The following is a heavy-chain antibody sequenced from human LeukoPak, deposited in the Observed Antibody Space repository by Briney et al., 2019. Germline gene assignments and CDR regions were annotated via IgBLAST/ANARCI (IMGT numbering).Heavy chain of an antibody. CDR3: GRPHHGSWTPYSGQLARPLGS. D-gene: IGHD3-3*01. CDR1: EDPFSSYA. CDR2: IIPMLGTT. Sequence: WASVKVSCKASEDPFSSYAIVWVRQAPGQGLEWVGGIIPMLGTTNYAQKFQGRVSMTADESTATAFMELTSLRSEDTAVYYCGRPHHGSWTPYSGQLARPLGSWGQGTLVIVSS. V-gene: IGHV1-69*13. J-gene: IGHJ5*01.